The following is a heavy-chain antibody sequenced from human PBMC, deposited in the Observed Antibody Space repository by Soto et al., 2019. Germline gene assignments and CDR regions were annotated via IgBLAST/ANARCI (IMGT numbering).Heavy chain of an antibody. CDR2: IKSQTDGGTT. J-gene: IGHJ4*02. CDR1: GLTFNDAW. Sequence: EVQLVESGGGLVQPGGSLRLSCEVSGLTFNDAWMNWVRQAPGKGLEWVGRIKSQTDGGTTDYAAPVRGRFTISRDDSKNTLYLQMNSLIIEDTAVYYCATAPGYWGSAPLDYWGQGTLVTVSS. V-gene: IGHV3-15*07. CDR3: ATAPGYWGSAPLDY. D-gene: IGHD7-27*01.